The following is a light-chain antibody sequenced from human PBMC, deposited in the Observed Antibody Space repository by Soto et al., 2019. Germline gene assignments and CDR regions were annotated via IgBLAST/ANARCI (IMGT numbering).Light chain of an antibody. CDR1: QSIYTK. J-gene: IGKJ4*01. CDR3: QQFSSYPLT. CDR2: DAS. V-gene: IGKV3-15*01. Sequence: EIVMTQSPATLSVSPGEGATFSCRASQSIYTKVAWYQLKPGQAPRLLIYDASIRATGVPARFSGSGSGTEFTLTISSLQSEDFAVYYCQQFSSYPLTFGGGTKV.